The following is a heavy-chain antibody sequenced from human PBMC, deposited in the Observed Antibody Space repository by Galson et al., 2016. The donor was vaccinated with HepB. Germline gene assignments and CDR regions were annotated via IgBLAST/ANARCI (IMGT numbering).Heavy chain of an antibody. CDR2: ISTYTGNT. J-gene: IGHJ5*02. Sequence: SVKVSCKASGYNFASYGINWVRQAPGQGLEWMGWISTYTGNTNYAERLQDRVTMTTDTSTSTAYMESRSLRSDDTAVYYFARDVIPGIAAAGFDPWGQGTLVIVSS. CDR3: ARDVIPGIAAAGFDP. V-gene: IGHV1-18*01. D-gene: IGHD6-13*01. CDR1: GYNFASYG.